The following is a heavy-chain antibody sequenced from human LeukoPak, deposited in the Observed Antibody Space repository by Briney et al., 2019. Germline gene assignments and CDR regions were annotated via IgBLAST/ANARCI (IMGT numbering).Heavy chain of an antibody. CDR3: ARDRIVVVPAATGK. J-gene: IGHJ4*02. V-gene: IGHV3-30*03. Sequence: GRSLRLSCAASGFTFSNYGMHWVRQAPGKGLEWVAVISYDGSNKYYADSVKGRFTISRDNSKNTLYLQMNTLRAEDTAMYYCARDRIVVVPAATGKWGQGTLVTVSS. CDR1: GFTFSNYG. CDR2: ISYDGSNK. D-gene: IGHD2-2*01.